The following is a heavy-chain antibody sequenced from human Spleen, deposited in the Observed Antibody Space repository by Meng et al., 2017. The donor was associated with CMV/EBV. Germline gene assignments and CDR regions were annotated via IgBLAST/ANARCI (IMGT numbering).Heavy chain of an antibody. CDR2: INHSGST. CDR1: GGSFSGYY. CDR3: ARERSERRFGDYYYYYGLDV. D-gene: IGHD3-10*01. Sequence: SETLSLTCAVYGGSFSGYYWSWIRQPPGKGLEWIGEINHSGSTNYNPSLKSRVTISVDTSKNQFSLKLRSVTAADTAVYNCARERSERRFGDYYYYYGLDVWGQGTTVTVSS. V-gene: IGHV4-34*01. J-gene: IGHJ6*02.